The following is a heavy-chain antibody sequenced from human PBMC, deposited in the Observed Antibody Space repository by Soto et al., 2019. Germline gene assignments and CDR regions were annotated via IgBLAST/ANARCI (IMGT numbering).Heavy chain of an antibody. CDR2: ISAYNGNT. J-gene: IGHJ6*02. CDR3: AREQYGDYEGDYYYYGMDV. V-gene: IGHV1-18*01. CDR1: GYTFTSYG. Sequence: QVQLVQSGAEVKKPGASVKVSCKASGYTFTSYGISWVRQAPGQGLEWMGWISAYNGNTNYAQKIQGRVTMTTDTSTSTAYMELRSLRSDDTAVYYCAREQYGDYEGDYYYYGMDVWGQGTTVTVSS. D-gene: IGHD4-17*01.